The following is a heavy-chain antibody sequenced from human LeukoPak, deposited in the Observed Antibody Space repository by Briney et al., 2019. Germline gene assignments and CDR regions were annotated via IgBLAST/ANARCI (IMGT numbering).Heavy chain of an antibody. CDR3: ARGVVPAAHDY. V-gene: IGHV4-34*01. Sequence: SETLSLTCAVYGGSFSGYYWSWIRQPPGKGLEWIGEINHSGSTNYSLSLKSRVTISVDTSKNQFSLKLSSVTAADTAVYYCARGVVPAAHDYWGQGTLVTVSS. D-gene: IGHD2-2*01. CDR1: GGSFSGYY. CDR2: INHSGST. J-gene: IGHJ4*02.